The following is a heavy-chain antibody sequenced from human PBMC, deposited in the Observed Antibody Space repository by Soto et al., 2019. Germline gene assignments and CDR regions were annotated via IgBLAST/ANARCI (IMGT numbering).Heavy chain of an antibody. Sequence: QVQLQQWGAGLLKPSETLSLTCGVYGGSFSAYYRSWIRQPPGKGLEWIGEINYSGRTNYNSSLKSRVTISVDTSKSQFSLKLNSVTAADTAVYYCARDGYNYGSFDYWGQGTLVTVSS. D-gene: IGHD5-18*01. CDR2: INYSGRT. V-gene: IGHV4-34*01. CDR1: GGSFSAYY. CDR3: ARDGYNYGSFDY. J-gene: IGHJ4*02.